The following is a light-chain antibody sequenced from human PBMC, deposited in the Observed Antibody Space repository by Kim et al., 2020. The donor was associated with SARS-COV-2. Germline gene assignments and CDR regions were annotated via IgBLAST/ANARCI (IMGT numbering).Light chain of an antibody. CDR1: SSDVGVYNY. CDR2: EVS. CDR3: SSYAGSNNYVV. Sequence: QSVTISCTGTSSDVGVYNYVSWLQQHPGKAPKVIIYEVSKRPSGVPDRFSGSKSGNTASLTVSGLQAEDEADYYCSSYAGSNNYVVFGGGTQLTVL. J-gene: IGLJ2*01. V-gene: IGLV2-8*01.